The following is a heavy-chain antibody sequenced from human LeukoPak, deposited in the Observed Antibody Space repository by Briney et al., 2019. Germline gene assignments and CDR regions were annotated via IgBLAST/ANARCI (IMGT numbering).Heavy chain of an antibody. V-gene: IGHV4-4*09. CDR3: ARAPLYSGGSGWSIYYFYAMDV. D-gene: IGHD6-19*01. Sequence: SETLSLTCTVSGGSISSYYWSWIRQPPGKGLEWIGYIYTSGSTNYNPSLKSRVTISVDTSKNQFSLKLSSVTAADTAVYYCARAPLYSGGSGWSIYYFYAMDVWGQGTTVTVSS. J-gene: IGHJ6*02. CDR1: GGSISSYY. CDR2: IYTSGST.